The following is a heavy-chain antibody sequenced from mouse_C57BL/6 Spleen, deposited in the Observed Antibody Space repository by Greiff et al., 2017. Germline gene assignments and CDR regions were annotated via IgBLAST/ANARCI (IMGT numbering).Heavy chain of an antibody. CDR1: GYTFTSYW. CDR3: ARDSGCGSSYVCAY. J-gene: IGHJ3*01. V-gene: IGHV1-72*01. D-gene: IGHD1-1*01. CDR2: IDPNSGGT. Sequence: VQLQQPGAGLVKPGASVKLSCKASGYTFTSYWMHWVKQRPGRGLEWIGRIDPNSGGTTYNEKFKSKATLTVDTPSSTAYMQLSSLTSEDSAVYEWARDSGCGSSYVCAYWRQGTLVTVSA.